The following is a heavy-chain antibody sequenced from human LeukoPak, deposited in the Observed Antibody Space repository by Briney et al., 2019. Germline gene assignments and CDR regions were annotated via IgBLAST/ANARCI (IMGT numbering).Heavy chain of an antibody. V-gene: IGHV3-11*04. J-gene: IGHJ4*02. CDR3: ARAQPRWFGESTYYFDY. CDR1: GFTFSDYY. D-gene: IGHD3-10*01. Sequence: GGSLRLSXAASGFTFSDYYMSWIRQAPGKGLEWVSYISSSGSTIYYADSVKGRFTISRDNAKNSLYLQMNSLRAEDTAVYYCARAQPRWFGESTYYFDYWGQGTLVTVSS. CDR2: ISSSGSTI.